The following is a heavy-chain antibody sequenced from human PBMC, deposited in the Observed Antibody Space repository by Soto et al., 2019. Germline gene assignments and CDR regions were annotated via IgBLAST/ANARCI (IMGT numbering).Heavy chain of an antibody. CDR3: ARAGYYYGSGSTLVYFDY. D-gene: IGHD3-10*01. J-gene: IGHJ4*02. CDR2: ISAYNGNT. CDR1: GYTFTSYG. Sequence: QVQLVQSGAEVKKPGASVKVSCKASGYTFTSYGISWVRQAPGQGLEWVGWISAYNGNTNYAQKLQRSVTMTTDTSTSTAYMELRSLRSDDTAVYYCARAGYYYGSGSTLVYFDYWGQGTLVTVSS. V-gene: IGHV1-18*01.